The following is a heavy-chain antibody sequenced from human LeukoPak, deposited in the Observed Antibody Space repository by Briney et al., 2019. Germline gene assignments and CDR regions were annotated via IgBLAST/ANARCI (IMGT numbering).Heavy chain of an antibody. CDR3: ARGCSGGSCYESKFDP. J-gene: IGHJ5*02. D-gene: IGHD2-15*01. Sequence: KSGGSLRLSCAASGFTFSSYAMSWVRQAPGKGLEWVSGVSGTSGSTYYADSVKGRFTISRDNAKNSLYLQMNSLRAEDTAVYYCARGCSGGSCYESKFDPWGQGTLVTVSS. CDR1: GFTFSSYA. V-gene: IGHV3-23*01. CDR2: VSGTSGST.